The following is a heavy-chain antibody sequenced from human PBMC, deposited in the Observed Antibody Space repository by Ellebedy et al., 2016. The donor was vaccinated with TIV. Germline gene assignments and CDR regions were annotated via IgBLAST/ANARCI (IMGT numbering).Heavy chain of an antibody. V-gene: IGHV3-23*01. J-gene: IGHJ4*02. CDR3: TRAKAGTGSSDY. Sequence: GESLKISCAASGFTFSSYAMSWVRQAPGKGLDWVSALSSRSDSTHYADSVKGRFTISRDNPNNTLYLQMNSLRAEDTALYYCTRAKAGTGSSDYWGQGTLVTVS. D-gene: IGHD3-10*01. CDR2: LSSRSDST. CDR1: GFTFSSYA.